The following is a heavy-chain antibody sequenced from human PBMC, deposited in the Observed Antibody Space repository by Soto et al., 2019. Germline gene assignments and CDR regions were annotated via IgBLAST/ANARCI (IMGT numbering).Heavy chain of an antibody. CDR2: IYYRGRT. J-gene: IGHJ6*02. V-gene: IGHV4-59*01. Sequence: QVQLQESGPGLVKPSETLSLTCTVSGASINGYYWSWIRQPPGKGLEYIGYIYYRGRTNYNPSLKTRVTISVDTSKNQFSLKLSSVTAADTAVYYCARGYRDGPPYLYYYGMDVWGQGTTVTVS. CDR1: GASINGYY. D-gene: IGHD4-17*01. CDR3: ARGYRDGPPYLYYYGMDV.